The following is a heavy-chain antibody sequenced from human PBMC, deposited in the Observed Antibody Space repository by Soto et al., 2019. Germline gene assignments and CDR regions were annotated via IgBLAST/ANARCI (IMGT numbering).Heavy chain of an antibody. CDR3: ARQTRAPES. V-gene: IGHV3-7*03. J-gene: IGHJ5*02. D-gene: IGHD3-10*01. Sequence: PGGSLRLSCAASAFTLSSYWMTWLRPAPGSGLECVANIKQDGTDKYYVDSVKGRFTISSDNTQNSLYLQMNSLRAEDTAVYYCARQTRAPESWGQGTLVTVSS. CDR2: IKQDGTDK. CDR1: AFTLSSYW.